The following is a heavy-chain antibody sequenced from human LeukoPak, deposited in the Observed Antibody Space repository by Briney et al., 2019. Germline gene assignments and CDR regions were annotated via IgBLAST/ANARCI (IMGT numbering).Heavy chain of an antibody. D-gene: IGHD3-10*01. V-gene: IGHV4-59*01. CDR2: IYYSGST. Sequence: PSETLSLTCTVSGGSISSYYWSWIRQPPGKGLEWIGYIYYSGSTNYNPSLKSRVTISVDTSKNQFSLKLSSVTAADTAVYYCARSYYYGSGRNYYYYYGMDVWGQGTTVTVSS. CDR3: ARSYYYGSGRNYYYYYGMDV. J-gene: IGHJ6*02. CDR1: GGSISSYY.